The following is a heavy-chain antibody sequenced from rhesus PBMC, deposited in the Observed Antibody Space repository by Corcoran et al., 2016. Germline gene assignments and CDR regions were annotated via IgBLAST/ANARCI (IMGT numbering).Heavy chain of an antibody. CDR1: GYSISSNY. D-gene: IGHD5-24*01. Sequence: QVQLQESGPGLVKPSETLSLTCAVSGYSISSNYWSWIRQPPGKGLEWIGYIYGSSGSTYYNPSHKRRVTISTETSKNQFSLKLSSVTAADTAVYYCAREGFSGYSYAFDFWGQGLRVTVSS. CDR2: IYGSSGST. CDR3: AREGFSGYSYAFDF. V-gene: IGHV4-147*01. J-gene: IGHJ3*01.